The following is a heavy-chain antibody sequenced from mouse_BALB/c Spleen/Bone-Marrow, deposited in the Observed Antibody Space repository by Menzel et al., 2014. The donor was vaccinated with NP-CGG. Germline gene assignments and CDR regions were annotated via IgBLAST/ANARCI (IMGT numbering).Heavy chain of an antibody. V-gene: IGHV5-6-3*01. CDR2: INSNGGST. J-gene: IGHJ2*01. Sequence: EVKVVESGGGLVQPGGSLKLSCAASGFTFSSYGMSWVRQTPDKRLELVANINSNGGSTYYPDSVKGRFTISRDNAKNTLYLQMSSLKSEDTAMYCCARDSNDYWGQGTTLTVSS. CDR1: GFTFSSYG. CDR3: ARDSNDY.